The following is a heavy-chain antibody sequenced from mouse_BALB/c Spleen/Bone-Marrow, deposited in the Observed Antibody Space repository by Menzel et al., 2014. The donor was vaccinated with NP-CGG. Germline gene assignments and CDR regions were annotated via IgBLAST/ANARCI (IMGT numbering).Heavy chain of an antibody. V-gene: IGHV14-3*02. J-gene: IGHJ4*01. CDR3: ARYYYGSGYAMDY. Sequence: VQLQQPGAELVKPGASVKLSCTASGFNIKDTYMHWVKQRPEQGLEWIGRIDPANGNTKYDPKFQGKATITADTSSNTAYLQLSSLTSEDTAVYYCARYYYGSGYAMDYWGQGTSVTVSS. CDR1: GFNIKDTY. CDR2: IDPANGNT. D-gene: IGHD1-1*01.